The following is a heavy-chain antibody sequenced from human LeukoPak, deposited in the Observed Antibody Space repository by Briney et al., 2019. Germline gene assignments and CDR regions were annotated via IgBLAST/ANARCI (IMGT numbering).Heavy chain of an antibody. D-gene: IGHD4-17*01. CDR1: GFTFSSYG. CDR3: ARVPTVTTTYYYGMDV. V-gene: IGHV3-33*01. CDR2: IWYDGSNK. J-gene: IGHJ6*04. Sequence: GGSLRLSCAASGFTFSSYGMHWVRQAPGKGLEWVAVIWYDGSNKYYADSVKGRFTISRDNSKNTLYLQMNSLRAEDTAVYYCARVPTVTTTYYYGMDVWGKGTTVTVSS.